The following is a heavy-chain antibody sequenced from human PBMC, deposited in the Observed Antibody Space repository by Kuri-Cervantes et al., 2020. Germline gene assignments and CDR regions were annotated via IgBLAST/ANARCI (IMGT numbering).Heavy chain of an antibody. J-gene: IGHJ6*03. CDR1: GFTFSDYY. CDR3: ARGARYYYMDV. V-gene: IGHV3-11*01. Sequence: GESLKISCAASGFTFSDYYMSWIRQAPGKGLEWVSYISSSGSAIYYADSVKGRFTISRDNAKNSLYLQMSSLRAEDTAVYYCARGARYYYMDVWGKGTTVTVSS. CDR2: ISSSGSAI.